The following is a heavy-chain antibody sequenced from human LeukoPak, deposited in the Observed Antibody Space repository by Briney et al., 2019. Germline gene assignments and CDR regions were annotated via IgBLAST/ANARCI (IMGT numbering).Heavy chain of an antibody. D-gene: IGHD3-10*01. V-gene: IGHV3-48*02. CDR3: ARDGGFGFLAAFDI. CDR2: ISGSGSVS. J-gene: IGHJ3*02. CDR1: GFTFSSYS. Sequence: GGSLRLSCAASGFTFSSYSMNWVRQAPGKGLGWISYISGSGSVSYYEDSVKGRFTISRDNAKNSLYLQMNSLRDEDAALYYCARDGGFGFLAAFDIWGQGTMVTVSS.